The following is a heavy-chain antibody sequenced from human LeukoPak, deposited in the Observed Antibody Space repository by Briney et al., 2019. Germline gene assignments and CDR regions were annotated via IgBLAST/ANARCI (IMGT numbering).Heavy chain of an antibody. CDR2: ISSSGSTI. CDR3: ATEGYRDSY. Sequence: GGSLRLSCAASGFTFSSYEMNWVRQAPGKGLEWVSYISSSGSTIYYADSVKGRFTISRDNAKNSLYLQMNSLGAEDTAVYYCATEGYRDSYWGQGTLVTVSS. CDR1: GFTFSSYE. D-gene: IGHD6-13*01. V-gene: IGHV3-48*03. J-gene: IGHJ4*02.